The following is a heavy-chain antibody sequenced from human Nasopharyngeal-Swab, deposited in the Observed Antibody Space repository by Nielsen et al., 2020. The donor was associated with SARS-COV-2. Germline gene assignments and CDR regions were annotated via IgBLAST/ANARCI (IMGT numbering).Heavy chain of an antibody. V-gene: IGHV1-2*06. D-gene: IGHD6-19*01. J-gene: IGHJ6*02. Sequence: ASVKVSCKASGGTFSSYAISWVRQAPGQGLEWMGRINPNSGGTNYAQKFQGRVTMTRDTSISTAYMELSRLRSDDTAVHYCARDPTSVAGTGDYYYGMDVWGQGTTVTVSS. CDR3: ARDPTSVAGTGDYYYGMDV. CDR2: INPNSGGT. CDR1: GGTFSSYA.